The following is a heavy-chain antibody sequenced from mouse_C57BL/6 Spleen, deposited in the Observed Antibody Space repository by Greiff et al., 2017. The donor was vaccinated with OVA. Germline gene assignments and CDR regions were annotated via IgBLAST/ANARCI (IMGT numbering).Heavy chain of an antibody. CDR2: IDPSDSYT. J-gene: IGHJ2*01. Sequence: VQLQQPGAELVRPGTSVKLSCKASGYTFTSYWMHWVKQRPGQGLEWIGVIDPSDSYTNYNQKFKGKATLTVDTSSSTAYMQLSSLTSEDSAVYYGAREEGDYYGSSDYWGQGTTLTVSS. CDR1: GYTFTSYW. V-gene: IGHV1-59*01. D-gene: IGHD1-1*01. CDR3: AREEGDYYGSSDY.